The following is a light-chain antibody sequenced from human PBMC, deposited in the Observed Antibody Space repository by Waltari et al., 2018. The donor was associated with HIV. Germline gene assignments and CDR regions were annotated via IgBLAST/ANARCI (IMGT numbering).Light chain of an antibody. J-gene: IGLJ3*02. CDR3: SSYAGSKTLGV. Sequence: QSVLTQPPSASGSPGQSVTISCTGTSSDVGGYNYVCWYQLRPGKAPKLIIYEVYKRPSGFPARFSGSKSGNTASLTVSGLQAEDEADYYCSSYAGSKTLGVFGGGTRLTVL. V-gene: IGLV2-8*01. CDR1: SSDVGGYNY. CDR2: EVY.